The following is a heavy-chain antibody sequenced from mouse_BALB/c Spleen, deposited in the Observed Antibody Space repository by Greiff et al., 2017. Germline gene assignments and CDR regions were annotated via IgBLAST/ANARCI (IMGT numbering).Heavy chain of an antibody. CDR2: ISSGGSYT. V-gene: IGHV5-9-4*01. CDR1: GFTFSSYA. CDR3: ASFITTALYAMDY. D-gene: IGHD1-2*01. J-gene: IGHJ4*01. Sequence: EVKVVESGGGLVKPGGSLKLSCAASGFTFSSYAMSWVRQSPEKRLEWVAEISSGGSYTYYPDTVTGRFTISRDNAKNTLYLEMSSLRSEDTAMYYCASFITTALYAMDYWGQGTSVTVSS.